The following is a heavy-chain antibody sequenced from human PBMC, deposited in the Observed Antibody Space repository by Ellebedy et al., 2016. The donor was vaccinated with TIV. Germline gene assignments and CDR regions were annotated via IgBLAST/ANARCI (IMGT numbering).Heavy chain of an antibody. J-gene: IGHJ4*02. Sequence: SETLSLTXIVSGGSITSGDYYWSWIRQPPGKGLEWIGNIYYSVSTYYKPSLRSRATISIDRSKNQFSLNLTSVTVADTAVYYCARAHREIKVGTIDYWGQGTLVTVSS. CDR3: ARAHREIKVGTIDY. CDR2: IYYSVST. D-gene: IGHD1-26*01. CDR1: GGSITSGDYY. V-gene: IGHV4-30-4*08.